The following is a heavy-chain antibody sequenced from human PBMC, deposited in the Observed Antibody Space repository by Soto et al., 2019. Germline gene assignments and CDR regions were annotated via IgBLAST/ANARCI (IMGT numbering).Heavy chain of an antibody. CDR3: ARDHSGYSSGWYGYYYYGMDV. CDR1: GYTFTGYY. Sequence: ASVKVSCKASGYTFTGYYMHWVRQAPGQGLEWMGWINPNSGGTNYAQKFQGWVTMTRDTSISTAYMGLSRLRSDDTAVYYCARDHSGYSSGWYGYYYYGMDVWGQGTTVTVS. J-gene: IGHJ6*02. CDR2: INPNSGGT. V-gene: IGHV1-2*04. D-gene: IGHD6-19*01.